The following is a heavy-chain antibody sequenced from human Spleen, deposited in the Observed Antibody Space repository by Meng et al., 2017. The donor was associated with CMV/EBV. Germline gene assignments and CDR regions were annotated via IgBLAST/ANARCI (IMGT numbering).Heavy chain of an antibody. Sequence: GESLKISCAASGFTVSSNYMSWVRQAPGKGLEWVSVIYSGGSTYYADSVKGRFTISRDNSKNTLYLQMNSLRVEDTAVYYCASDSSGYYYAFWGQGTLVTVSS. D-gene: IGHD3-22*01. CDR2: IYSGGST. V-gene: IGHV3-53*01. J-gene: IGHJ4*02. CDR3: ASDSSGYYYAF. CDR1: GFTVSSNY.